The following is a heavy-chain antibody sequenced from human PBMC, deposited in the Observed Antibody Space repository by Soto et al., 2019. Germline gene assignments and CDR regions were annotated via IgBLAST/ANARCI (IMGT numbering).Heavy chain of an antibody. CDR2: ISSNSATR. J-gene: IGHJ4*02. D-gene: IGHD6-6*01. CDR3: ARGGAARPDY. Sequence: EVQLVESGGGLVQPGGSLRLSCAACGFAFSNYGMNWFRQAPGKGLAWVSYISSNSATRQYADSVKGRFTISRDKAKNSLYLQMNSLRDEDTAVYYCARGGAARPDYWGQGTLVTVSS. V-gene: IGHV3-48*02. CDR1: GFAFSNYG.